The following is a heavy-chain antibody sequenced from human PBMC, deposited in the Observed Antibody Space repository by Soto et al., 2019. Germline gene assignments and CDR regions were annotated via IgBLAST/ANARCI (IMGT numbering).Heavy chain of an antibody. J-gene: IGHJ6*02. CDR3: ARDREWVLLYYSFCGMYG. D-gene: IGHD1-26*01. V-gene: IGHV3-33*01. Sequence: GGSLRLSCAASGFTFSSYGMHWVRQAPGKELEWVAVIWYDGSNKYYADSVKGRFTISRDNSKNTLYLQMNSLRAEDTAVYYCARDREWVLLYYSFCGMYGWGEGTMVT. CDR1: GFTFSSYG. CDR2: IWYDGSNK.